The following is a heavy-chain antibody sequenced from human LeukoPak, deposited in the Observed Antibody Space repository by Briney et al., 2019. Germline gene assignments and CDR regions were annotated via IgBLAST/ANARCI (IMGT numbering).Heavy chain of an antibody. Sequence: GGSLRLSCAASGFTFDDYAMHWVRQAPGKGLEWVSLISWDGGSTYYADSVKGRFTISRDNSKNSLYLQMNSLRAEDTALYYCAKDSYSGSYSLHYYYYMDVWGKGTTVTVSS. CDR3: AKDSYSGSYSLHYYYYMDV. J-gene: IGHJ6*03. CDR2: ISWDGGST. D-gene: IGHD1-26*01. CDR1: GFTFDDYA. V-gene: IGHV3-43D*03.